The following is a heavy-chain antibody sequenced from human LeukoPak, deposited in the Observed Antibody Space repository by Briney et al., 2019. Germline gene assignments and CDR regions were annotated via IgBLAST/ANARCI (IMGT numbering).Heavy chain of an antibody. J-gene: IGHJ3*02. CDR1: GYTFTSYG. CDR2: ISAYNGNT. Sequence: GASVKVSCKASGYTFTSYGISWVRQAPGQGLEWMGWISAYNGNTNYAQKLQGRVTMTTDTSTSTAYMELRSLRSDDTAVYYCARQGIVVVPAPEFYDAFDIWGQGTMVTVSS. V-gene: IGHV1-18*01. CDR3: ARQGIVVVPAPEFYDAFDI. D-gene: IGHD2-2*01.